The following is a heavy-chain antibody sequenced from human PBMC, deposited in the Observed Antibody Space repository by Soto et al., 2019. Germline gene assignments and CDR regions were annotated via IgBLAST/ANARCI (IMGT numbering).Heavy chain of an antibody. Sequence: ASVKVSCKASGYTFTGYYMHWVRQAPGQGLEWMGWINPNSGGTNYAQKFQGRVTMTRDTSISTAYMEPSRLRSDDTAVYYCARVKAAAGRGWFDPWGQGTLVTVSS. CDR3: ARVKAAAGRGWFDP. J-gene: IGHJ5*02. CDR2: INPNSGGT. CDR1: GYTFTGYY. D-gene: IGHD6-13*01. V-gene: IGHV1-2*02.